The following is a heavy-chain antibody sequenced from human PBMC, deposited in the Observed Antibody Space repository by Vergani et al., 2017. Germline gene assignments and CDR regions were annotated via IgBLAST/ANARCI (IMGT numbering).Heavy chain of an antibody. V-gene: IGHV4-39*01. CDR3: ARHKGQLVPGNYYYYYYLDV. J-gene: IGHJ6*03. D-gene: IGHD3-10*01. CDR1: GGSIRSTFYY. Sequence: QLQLQESDPGLVKPSETLSLTCTVSGGSIRSTFYYWGWIRQPPGKGLEWIGTIYYSGSTYYNPSLKSRVTISVDTSKNQFSLKLNSVTAADTAVYYCARHKGQLVPGNYYYYYYLDVWAKGPRSPSP. CDR2: IYYSGST.